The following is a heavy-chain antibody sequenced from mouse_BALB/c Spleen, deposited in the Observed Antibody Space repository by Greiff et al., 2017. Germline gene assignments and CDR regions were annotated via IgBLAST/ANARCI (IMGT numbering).Heavy chain of an antibody. CDR1: GYTFSSYW. CDR2: IYPGDGDT. Sequence: VQLQQSGAELMKPGASVKISCKATGYTFSSYWIEWVKQRPGQGLEWIGAIYPGDGDTRYTQKFKGKATLTADKSSSTAYMQLSSLASEDSAVYYCARSGPLLRGGAMDYWGQGTSVTVSS. CDR3: ARSGPLLRGGAMDY. V-gene: IGHV1-87*01. D-gene: IGHD1-1*01. J-gene: IGHJ4*01.